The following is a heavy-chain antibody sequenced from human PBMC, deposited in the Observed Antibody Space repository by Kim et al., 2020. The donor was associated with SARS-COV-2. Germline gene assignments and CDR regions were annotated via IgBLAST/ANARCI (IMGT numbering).Heavy chain of an antibody. CDR3: ARTLLWFGELTYFDY. Sequence: PSLKRRVTISVDTSKTQFSLKLSSVTAADTAVYYCARTLLWFGELTYFDYWGQGTLVTVSS. D-gene: IGHD3-10*01. J-gene: IGHJ4*02. V-gene: IGHV4-39*07.